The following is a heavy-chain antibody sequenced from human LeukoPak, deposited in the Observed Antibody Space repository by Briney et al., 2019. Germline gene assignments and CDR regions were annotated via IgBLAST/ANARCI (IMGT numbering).Heavy chain of an antibody. V-gene: IGHV3-23*01. D-gene: IGHD6-19*01. J-gene: IGHJ4*02. CDR1: GFTFSSYA. CDR2: ISGSGGST. CDR3: AKDRRSGWAFDY. Sequence: GGSLRLSCAASGFTFSSYAMSWVRQAPGKGLEWVSAISGSGGSTYYAYSVKGRFTISRDNSKNTLYLQMNSLRAEDTAVYYCAKDRRSGWAFDYWGQGTLVTVSS.